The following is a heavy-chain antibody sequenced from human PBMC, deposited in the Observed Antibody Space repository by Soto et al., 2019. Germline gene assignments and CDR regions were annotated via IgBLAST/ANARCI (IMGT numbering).Heavy chain of an antibody. D-gene: IGHD5-18*01. CDR2: IGTTGDT. CDR3: ARGGDTSIYFMDV. J-gene: IGHJ6*03. V-gene: IGHV3-13*01. CDR1: GFTFSRFD. Sequence: EVQLVESGGGLVQPGGSLRLSCAASGFTFSRFDMHWVRQATGKGLEWVSSIGTTGDTYYPGSVKGRFTISREKAKNSLYLQMNSLRDGDTAVYYCARGGDTSIYFMDVWGKGTTVTVSS.